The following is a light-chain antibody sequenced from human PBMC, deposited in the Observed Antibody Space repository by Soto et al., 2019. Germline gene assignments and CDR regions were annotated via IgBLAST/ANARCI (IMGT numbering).Light chain of an antibody. CDR2: DAS. CDR3: QQANSFPLT. J-gene: IGKJ4*01. CDR1: QDISDY. Sequence: DFQMTQSPSSLSASVGDRVTITCQASQDISDYLNWYQQKPGAAPKLLIYDASNLQAGVPSRFSGSGSGTEFTFTISSLQPEDFATYYCQQANSFPLTFGGGTKVDIK. V-gene: IGKV1-33*01.